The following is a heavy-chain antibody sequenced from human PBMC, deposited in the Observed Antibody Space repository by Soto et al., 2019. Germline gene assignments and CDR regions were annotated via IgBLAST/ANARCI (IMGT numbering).Heavy chain of an antibody. J-gene: IGHJ3*02. CDR2: ISYDGSNK. V-gene: IGHV3-30*04. Sequence: GGSLRLSCAASGFTFSSYAMHWVRQAPGKGLEWVAVISYDGSNKYYADSVKGRFTISRDNSKNTLYLQMNSLRAEDTAVYYCAREEEVVTPAFDIWGQGTMVTVSS. D-gene: IGHD2-21*02. CDR1: GFTFSSYA. CDR3: AREEEVVTPAFDI.